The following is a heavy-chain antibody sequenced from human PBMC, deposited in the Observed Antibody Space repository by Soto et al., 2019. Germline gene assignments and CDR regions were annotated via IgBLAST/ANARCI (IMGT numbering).Heavy chain of an antibody. CDR2: IYSSGST. D-gene: IGHD2-15*01. CDR1: GGSMNTYY. V-gene: IGHV4-59*01. CDR3: ARGSGNPFDY. J-gene: IGHJ4*02. Sequence: LETLSLTCSVSGGSMNTYYWSWIRQPPGKGLEWIGYIYSSGSTNYKLSLKSRVVFSVDTSKNQFSLKLSSVTAADTAVYYCARGSGNPFDYWGQGTLVTVSS.